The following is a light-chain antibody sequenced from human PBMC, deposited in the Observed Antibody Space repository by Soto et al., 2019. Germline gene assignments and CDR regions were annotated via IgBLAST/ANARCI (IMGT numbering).Light chain of an antibody. Sequence: QSALTQPASVSGSPGQSITISCTGTDSDVGGYNYVSWYQQHPDKAPKLMIYGVYNRPSGVSNRVSGSKSGNTASLTISGLQAEDEADYYCSSFTNNNTPHVVFGGGTKLTVL. CDR1: DSDVGGYNY. CDR3: SSFTNNNTPHVV. J-gene: IGLJ2*01. CDR2: GVY. V-gene: IGLV2-14*01.